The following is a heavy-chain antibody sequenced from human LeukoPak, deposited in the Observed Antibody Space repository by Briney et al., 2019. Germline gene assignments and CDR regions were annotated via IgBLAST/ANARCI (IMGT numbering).Heavy chain of an antibody. CDR3: ARTIAQYTNTWLYYYYGLDV. CDR2: ISGGGEDT. CDR1: GFSFRSFA. V-gene: IGHV3-23*01. Sequence: PGGSLRLSCTASGFSFRSFAMSWVRQAPGQGLEWVSSISGGGEDTYYADSVKGRYTISRDNSEITLYLQMNSLGADDTALYYCARTIAQYTNTWLYYYYGLDVWGQGTTVTVSS. J-gene: IGHJ6*02. D-gene: IGHD6-13*01.